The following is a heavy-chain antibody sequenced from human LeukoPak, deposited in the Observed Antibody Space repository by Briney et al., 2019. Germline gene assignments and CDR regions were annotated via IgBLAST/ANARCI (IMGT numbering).Heavy chain of an antibody. CDR3: ARRPYGGDYDY. CDR1: GGSISSSSYY. V-gene: IGHV4-39*01. D-gene: IGHD4-17*01. CDR2: IYYSGST. Sequence: PSETLSLTCTVSGGSISSSSYYWGWIRQPPGKGLEWIGSIYYSGSTYYNPSLKSRVTISVDTSKNQFSLKLSSVTAADTAVYYCARRPYGGDYDYWGQGTLVTVSS. J-gene: IGHJ4*02.